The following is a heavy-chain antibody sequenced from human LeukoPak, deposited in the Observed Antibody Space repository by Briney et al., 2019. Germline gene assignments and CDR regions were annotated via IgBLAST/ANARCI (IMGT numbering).Heavy chain of an antibody. CDR2: NSRSSTTI. CDR1: GFTFSAYN. Sequence: GGSLRLSCAASGFTFSAYNMYWVRQAPGKGLEWISYNSRSSTTIYYADSVKGRFTISRDDAKNSLYLQINSLRDEDTAVYYCPRAAGYYAPFDYWGQGTLVTVSS. V-gene: IGHV3-48*02. CDR3: PRAAGYYAPFDY. D-gene: IGHD2-2*01. J-gene: IGHJ4*02.